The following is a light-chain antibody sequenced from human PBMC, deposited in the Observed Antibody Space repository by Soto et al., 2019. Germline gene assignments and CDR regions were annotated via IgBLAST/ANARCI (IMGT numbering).Light chain of an antibody. V-gene: IGKV3-11*01. CDR3: QQRHMWPIT. Sequence: VLTQSPVTLSLSPGARAHLSCRASQSFRGLLAWYQQKPGQAPRLLIYDAYNRATGIPPRFSGSGSGTDFTLTISSLEPEDSAVYYCQQRHMWPITFGQGTRLEVK. CDR1: QSFRGL. J-gene: IGKJ5*01. CDR2: DAY.